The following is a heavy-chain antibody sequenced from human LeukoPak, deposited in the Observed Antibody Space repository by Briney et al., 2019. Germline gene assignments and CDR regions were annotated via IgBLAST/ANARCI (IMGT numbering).Heavy chain of an antibody. CDR1: GGSISSSSYY. V-gene: IGHV4-61*01. J-gene: IGHJ3*02. CDR2: IYYSGST. Sequence: SETLSLTCTVSGGSISSSSYYWGWIRQPPGKGLEWIGYIYYSGSTNYNPSLKSRVTISVDTSKNQFSLKLSSVTAADTAVYYCARDRSSGWQGAFDMWGQGTKVTVSS. D-gene: IGHD6-19*01. CDR3: ARDRSSGWQGAFDM.